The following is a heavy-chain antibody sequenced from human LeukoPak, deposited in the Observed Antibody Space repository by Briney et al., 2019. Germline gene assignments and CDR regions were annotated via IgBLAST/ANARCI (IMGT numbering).Heavy chain of an antibody. J-gene: IGHJ4*02. V-gene: IGHV4-38-2*02. CDR3: VTARKYCSDGTCYSNYFDY. D-gene: IGHD2-15*01. CDR1: GYSISSGYY. Sequence: ASETLSLTFTVSGYSISSGYYWGWIRQPPGKGLEWIGSIYHSGSTYYNPSLKSRVTISVDTLKSQFSLNLYSVTAADTAVYYCVTARKYCSDGTCYSNYFDYWGQETLVTVSS. CDR2: IYHSGST.